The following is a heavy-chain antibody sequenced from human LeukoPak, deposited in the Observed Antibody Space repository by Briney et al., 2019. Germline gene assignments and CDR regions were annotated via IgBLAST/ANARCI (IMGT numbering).Heavy chain of an antibody. Sequence: SETLSLTCTVSGGSISSDYWSWIRQPPGKGLEWIGDISYSGTTNYNPSLKSRVTISVDTSKNQFSLRLSSVTAADTALYYCARRLITRSYYFDYWGQGTLVTVSS. CDR3: ARRLITRSYYFDY. CDR1: GGSISSDY. CDR2: ISYSGTT. D-gene: IGHD3-16*01. J-gene: IGHJ4*02. V-gene: IGHV4-59*01.